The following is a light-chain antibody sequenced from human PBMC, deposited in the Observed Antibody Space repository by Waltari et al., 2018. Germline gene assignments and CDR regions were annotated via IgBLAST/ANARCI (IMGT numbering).Light chain of an antibody. CDR2: AAS. CDR3: QNHERLPAT. CDR1: QSIGRY. J-gene: IGKJ1*01. Sequence: VVLTQSPGTLSLSPGERATLSCRASQSIGRYLVWYQQRPGQAPRLLSYAASTRATGIPDRFSGSGSGTDFTLTISRREPEDFAVYYCQNHERLPATFGQGTKVEIK. V-gene: IGKV3-20*01.